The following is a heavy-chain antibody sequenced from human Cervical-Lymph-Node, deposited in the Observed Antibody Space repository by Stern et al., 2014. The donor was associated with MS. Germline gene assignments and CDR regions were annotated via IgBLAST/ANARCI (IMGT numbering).Heavy chain of an antibody. CDR3: ARDATPSPIAVAGDYFDY. J-gene: IGHJ4*02. CDR2: ISAYNGNT. CDR1: GYTFTSYG. D-gene: IGHD6-19*01. V-gene: IGHV1-18*01. Sequence: VQLEESGAEVKKPGASVKVSCKASGYTFTSYGISWVRQAPGQGLEWMGWISAYNGNTNYAQKLQGRVTMTTDTSTSTAYMELRSLRSDDTAVYYCARDATPSPIAVAGDYFDYWGQGTLVTVSS.